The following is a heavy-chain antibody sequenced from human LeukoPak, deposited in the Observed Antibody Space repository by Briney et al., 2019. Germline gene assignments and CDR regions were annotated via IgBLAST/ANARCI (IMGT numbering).Heavy chain of an antibody. J-gene: IGHJ6*02. CDR2: IYYSGST. Sequence: SETLSLTCTVSGGSINRGDYYWTWIRQSPEKGLVWIGYIYYSGSTHYNPSLKSRLIISIDTSKNQFSLKLTSVTAADTAVYYCARDRVVASTFYYGMDVWGQGTTVTVSS. D-gene: IGHD2-15*01. CDR3: ARDRVVASTFYYGMDV. CDR1: GGSINRGDYY. V-gene: IGHV4-30-4*01.